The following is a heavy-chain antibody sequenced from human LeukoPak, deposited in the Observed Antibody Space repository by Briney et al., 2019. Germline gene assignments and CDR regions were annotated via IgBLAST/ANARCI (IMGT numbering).Heavy chain of an antibody. J-gene: IGHJ4*02. CDR1: GGSISSYY. D-gene: IGHD2/OR15-2a*01. Sequence: SETLSLTCTVSGGSISSYYWSWIRQPPGKGLEWIGYIYYSGSTNYNPSLKSRVTISVDTSKNQFSLKLSSVTAADTAVYYCARDASFMTILDYWGQGTLVTVSS. CDR2: IYYSGST. V-gene: IGHV4-59*01. CDR3: ARDASFMTILDY.